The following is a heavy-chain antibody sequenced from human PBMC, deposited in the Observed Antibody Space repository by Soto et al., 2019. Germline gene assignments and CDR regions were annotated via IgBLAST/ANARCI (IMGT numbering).Heavy chain of an antibody. CDR2: LNGGTGQT. CDR1: GYTFSTYA. V-gene: IGHV1-3*01. D-gene: IGHD1-1*01. J-gene: IGHJ6*02. CDR3: ARGKGMEENYYYYGMDI. Sequence: ASVKVSCKASGYTFSTYAIHWVRQAPGQSLEWMGWLNGGTGQTRYSQRFQDRVTITRDTSASTAYMEVSSLRPEDTAVYYCARGKGMEENYYYYGMDIWGQGTTVAVSS.